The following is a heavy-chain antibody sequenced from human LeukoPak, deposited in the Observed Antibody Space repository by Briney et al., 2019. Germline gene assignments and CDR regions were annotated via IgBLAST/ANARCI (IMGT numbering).Heavy chain of an antibody. V-gene: IGHV3-48*03. CDR2: ISNSGTTI. J-gene: IGHJ4*02. CDR1: GFTFSNYE. D-gene: IGHD3-10*01. Sequence: GGSLRLSCAASGFTFSNYEMNWVRQAPGKGLEWPSYISNSGTTIYYADSVKGRFTVSRDNAKNSLYLQMNSLRAEDTGLYYCAREGAGIMVRGVILDYWGQGALVTVSS. CDR3: AREGAGIMVRGVILDY.